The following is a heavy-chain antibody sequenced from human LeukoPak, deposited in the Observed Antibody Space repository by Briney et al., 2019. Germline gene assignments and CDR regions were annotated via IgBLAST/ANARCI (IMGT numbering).Heavy chain of an antibody. V-gene: IGHV4-38-2*02. D-gene: IGHD3-10*01. Sequence: SETLSLTCTVSDYSISSGYYWGWIRQPPGKGLEWIGSIYHSGSTYYSPSLKSRVTISLDTSKNQFSLKVNSLTAADTAVYYCARGWFGELLPLDYWGQGTLVTVSS. CDR1: DYSISSGYY. CDR2: IYHSGST. J-gene: IGHJ4*02. CDR3: ARGWFGELLPLDY.